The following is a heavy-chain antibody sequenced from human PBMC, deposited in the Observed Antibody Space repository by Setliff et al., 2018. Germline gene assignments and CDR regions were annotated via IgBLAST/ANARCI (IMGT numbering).Heavy chain of an antibody. CDR2: ISPYSGNT. CDR3: ARAGMASLNRKGVFEY. V-gene: IGHV1-18*01. CDR1: GYTFTDYG. Sequence: GASVKVSCKASGYTFTDYGVTWVRQAPGQGLEWVGWISPYSGNTYYAPKFQDRVTMTSDTSTSTVYLEVTSLRSEDTAVYYCARAGMASLNRKGVFEYWGQGTLVTVSS. J-gene: IGHJ4*02. D-gene: IGHD3-10*01.